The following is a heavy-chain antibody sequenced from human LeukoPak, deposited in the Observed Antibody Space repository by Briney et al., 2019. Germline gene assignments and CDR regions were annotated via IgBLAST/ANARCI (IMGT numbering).Heavy chain of an antibody. Sequence: SETLSLTCAVYGGSFSGYYWNWIRQPPGKGLEWIGEINHSGNTSYNPSLKSRVTISVDTSKNQFSLKLSSVTAADTAVYYCARANPYMEWGSRGNFDYWGQGTLVTVSS. D-gene: IGHD3-3*01. V-gene: IGHV4-34*01. CDR3: ARANPYMEWGSRGNFDY. CDR1: GGSFSGYY. J-gene: IGHJ4*02. CDR2: INHSGNT.